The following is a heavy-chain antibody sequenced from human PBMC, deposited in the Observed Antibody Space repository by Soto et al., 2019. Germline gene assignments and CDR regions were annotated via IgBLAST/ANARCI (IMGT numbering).Heavy chain of an antibody. D-gene: IGHD3-22*01. CDR2: IYYTGST. V-gene: IGHV4-59*01. CDR3: ARGESSDSNGYYCPY. J-gene: IGHJ4*02. CDR1: SGSISTYY. Sequence: SETLSLTCTVSSGSISTYYWSWIRQPPGKGLEWIGYIYYTGSTNYNPSLKTRVAISMDTSKNQFSLNLSSVTAADTAVYYCARGESSDSNGYYCPYWGQGTLVTVSS.